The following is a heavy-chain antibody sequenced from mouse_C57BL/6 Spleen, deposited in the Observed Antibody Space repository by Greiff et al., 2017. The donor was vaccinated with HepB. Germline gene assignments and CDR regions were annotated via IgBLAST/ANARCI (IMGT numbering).Heavy chain of an antibody. CDR1: GYSITSGYY. D-gene: IGHD2-1*01. CDR3: AIRRDGNYETWFSY. V-gene: IGHV3-6*01. CDR2: ISYDGSN. Sequence: EVQLQQSGPGLVKPSQSLSLTCSVTGYSITSGYYWNWIRQFPGNKLEWMGYISYDGSNNYNPSLKNRISITRDTSKNQFFLKLNSLTTEDTATYYCAIRRDGNYETWFSYWGQRTLVTVSA. J-gene: IGHJ3*01.